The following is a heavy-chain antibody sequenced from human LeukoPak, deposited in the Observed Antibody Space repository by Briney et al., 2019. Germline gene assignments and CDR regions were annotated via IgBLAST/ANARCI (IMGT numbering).Heavy chain of an antibody. J-gene: IGHJ4*02. CDR3: ARVNYYDSSGYYGNLDY. CDR1: GGSISSGGYY. CDR2: IYYSGST. D-gene: IGHD3-22*01. V-gene: IGHV4-31*03. Sequence: SQTLSLTCTVSGGSISSGGYYWSWIRQHPGKGLEWIGYIYYSGSTYYNPSLKSRVTISVDTSKNQFSLKLSSVTAADTAVYYCARVNYYDSSGYYGNLDYWGQGTLVTVSS.